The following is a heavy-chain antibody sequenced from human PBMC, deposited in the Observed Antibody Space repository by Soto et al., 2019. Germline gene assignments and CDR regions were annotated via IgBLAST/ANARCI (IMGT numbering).Heavy chain of an antibody. V-gene: IGHV1-18*01. CDR2: ISAHNGNT. J-gene: IGHJ4*02. CDR1: GYTSPSYA. D-gene: IGHD5-12*01. CDR3: ARAYVYSGYDLGY. Sequence: ASVQVSFKASGYTSPSYAISWVRQAPGQGLEWMGWISAHNGNTNYAQRVQGRVTLTTDTSTSTAYMELRSLRSDDTAVYYCARAYVYSGYDLGYWGQGTLVTVSS.